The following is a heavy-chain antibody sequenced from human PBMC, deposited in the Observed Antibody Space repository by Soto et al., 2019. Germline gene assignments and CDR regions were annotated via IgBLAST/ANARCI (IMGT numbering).Heavy chain of an antibody. Sequence: QVQLVQSGAEVKTPGASVTVSCSTSVYAFTDSFIHWLRQAPGHGLEWIGMINHLSGRFTYAQTFLGRVTMTKDTSTNTVYLELNSLVPDQTVVYYCARAGIGALNVFDYWGQGTLVTVSS. CDR1: VYAFTDSF. CDR2: INHLSGRF. J-gene: IGHJ4*02. CDR3: ARAGIGALNVFDY. D-gene: IGHD1-1*01. V-gene: IGHV1-46*01.